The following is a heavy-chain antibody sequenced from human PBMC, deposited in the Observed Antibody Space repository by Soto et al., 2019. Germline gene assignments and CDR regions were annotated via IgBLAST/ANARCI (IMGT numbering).Heavy chain of an antibody. CDR3: ATGAQITMVRGVIISWFDP. D-gene: IGHD3-10*01. J-gene: IGHJ5*02. CDR2: FDPEDGET. Sequence: GASVKVSCKVSGYTLTELSMHWVRQAPGKGLEWMGGFDPEDGETIYAQKFQGRVTMTEDTSTDTAYMELSSLRSEDTAVYYCATGAQITMVRGVIISWFDPWGQGTLVTVSS. V-gene: IGHV1-24*01. CDR1: GYTLTELS.